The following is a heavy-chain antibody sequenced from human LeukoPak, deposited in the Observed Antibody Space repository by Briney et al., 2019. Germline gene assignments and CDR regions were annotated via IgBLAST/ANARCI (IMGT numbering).Heavy chain of an antibody. CDR1: GFTLSSYA. Sequence: GGSLRLSCAASGFTLSSYAMSWVRQAPGKGLEWVSTISLSGGSTYYADSVKGRFTISRDNSKNTLYLQMNILRAEYTAIYYCAKDRVVSTTRSFDYWGQGTLVTVSS. CDR2: ISLSGGST. V-gene: IGHV3-23*01. CDR3: AKDRVVSTTRSFDY. D-gene: IGHD3-22*01. J-gene: IGHJ4*02.